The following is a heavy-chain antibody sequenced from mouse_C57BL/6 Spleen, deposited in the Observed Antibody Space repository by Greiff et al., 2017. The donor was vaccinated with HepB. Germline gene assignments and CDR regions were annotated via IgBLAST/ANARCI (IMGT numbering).Heavy chain of an antibody. V-gene: IGHV1-82*01. Sequence: QVQLQQSGPELVKPGASVKISCKASGYAFSSSWMNWVKQRPGKGLEWIGRIYPGDGDTNYNGKFKGKATLTADKSSSTAYMQLSSLTSEDSAVYFCARGIYDYDGPHYFDYWGQGTTLTVSS. J-gene: IGHJ2*01. CDR3: ARGIYDYDGPHYFDY. D-gene: IGHD2-4*01. CDR2: IYPGDGDT. CDR1: GYAFSSSW.